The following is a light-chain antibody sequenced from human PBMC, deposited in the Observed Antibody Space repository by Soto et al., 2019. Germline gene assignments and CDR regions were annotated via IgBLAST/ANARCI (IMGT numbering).Light chain of an antibody. Sequence: DIQMTQSPSSLSASVGDRVTITCRASQTISTYLNWYQQEPGKAPKLLIYAASSLQSGVPSWFSGSGSGTDFTLTISSLQPEDFAAYYCHQSHGIPYSFGQGTKLEIK. CDR3: HQSHGIPYS. CDR1: QTISTY. CDR2: AAS. J-gene: IGKJ2*01. V-gene: IGKV1-39*01.